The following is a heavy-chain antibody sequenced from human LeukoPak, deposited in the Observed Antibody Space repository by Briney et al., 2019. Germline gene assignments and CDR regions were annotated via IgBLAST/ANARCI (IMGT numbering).Heavy chain of an antibody. CDR1: GGSFSGYY. D-gene: IGHD6-19*01. V-gene: IGHV4-34*01. Sequence: KASETLSLTCAVYGGSFSGYYWSWIRQPPGKGLEWIGEINHSGSTNYNPSLKSRVTISVDTSKSQFSLKLSSMTAADTAVYYCARGGVAGLDYWGQGTLVTVSS. J-gene: IGHJ4*02. CDR2: INHSGST. CDR3: ARGGVAGLDY.